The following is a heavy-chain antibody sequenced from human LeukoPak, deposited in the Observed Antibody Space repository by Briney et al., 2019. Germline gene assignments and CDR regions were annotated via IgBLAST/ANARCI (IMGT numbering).Heavy chain of an antibody. V-gene: IGHV4-59*06. CDR3: ARDGSGTSWFDP. CDR1: GGSISSHY. Sequence: PSETLSLTCTVSGGSISSHYWSWIRQHPGSGLEWIGYIFHSGSTYYNPSLRSRVVISVDTSKNQFSLRLSSVTAADTAVYFCARDGSGTSWFDPWGQGTQVPVSS. D-gene: IGHD3-10*01. J-gene: IGHJ5*02. CDR2: IFHSGST.